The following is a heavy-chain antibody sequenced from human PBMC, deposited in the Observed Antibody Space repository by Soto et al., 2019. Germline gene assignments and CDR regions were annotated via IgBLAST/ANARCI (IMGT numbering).Heavy chain of an antibody. CDR1: GYTHTELS. Sequence: ASVKVSCTVSGYTHTELSTHWVRQAPGKGLEWMGGFDPEDGETIYAQKFQGRVTMTEDTSTDTAYMELSSLRSEDTAVYYCSIAVAGRDWYFDLWGRGTLVTVSS. J-gene: IGHJ2*01. CDR3: SIAVAGRDWYFDL. CDR2: FDPEDGET. V-gene: IGHV1-24*01. D-gene: IGHD6-19*01.